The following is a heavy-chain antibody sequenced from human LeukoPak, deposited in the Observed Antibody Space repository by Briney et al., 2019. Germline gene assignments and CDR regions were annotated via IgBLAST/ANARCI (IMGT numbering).Heavy chain of an antibody. D-gene: IGHD1-26*01. CDR1: GGSISSSSYY. CDR2: IDYSGST. V-gene: IGHV4-39*01. J-gene: IGHJ4*02. Sequence: PSETLSLTCTVSGGSISSSSYYWGWIRQPPGKGLEWIGSIDYSGSTHYNPSLKSRVTISVDTSKNQFSLKLNSVTAADTAVYYCARSIVGAMDYWGQGTLVTVSS. CDR3: ARSIVGAMDY.